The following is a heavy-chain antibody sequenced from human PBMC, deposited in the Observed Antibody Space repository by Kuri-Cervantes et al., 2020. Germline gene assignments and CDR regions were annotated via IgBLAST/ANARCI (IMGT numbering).Heavy chain of an antibody. CDR2: IKQDGSEK. V-gene: IGHV3-7*01. CDR3: AKDGGIVVAKYYFDY. D-gene: IGHD3-22*01. J-gene: IGHJ4*02. CDR1: GFTFSSYW. Sequence: GESLKISCAASGFTFSSYWMSWVRQAPGKGLEWVANIKQDGSEKYYVDSVKGRFTISRDNAKNSLYLQVNSLRAEDTAVYYCAKDGGIVVAKYYFDYWGQGTLVTVSS.